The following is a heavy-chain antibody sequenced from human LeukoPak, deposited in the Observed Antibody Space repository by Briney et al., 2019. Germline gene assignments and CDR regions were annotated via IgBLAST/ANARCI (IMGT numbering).Heavy chain of an antibody. D-gene: IGHD2-15*01. V-gene: IGHV1-18*01. Sequence: GASVTVSCKASGYTFTSYGISWVRQAPGQGLEWMGWISAYNGNTNYAQKLQGRVTMTTGTSTSTAYMELRSLRSDDTAVYYCARDPPRIVVVVAATNYYGMDVWGQGTTVTVSS. J-gene: IGHJ6*02. CDR3: ARDPPRIVVVVAATNYYGMDV. CDR2: ISAYNGNT. CDR1: GYTFTSYG.